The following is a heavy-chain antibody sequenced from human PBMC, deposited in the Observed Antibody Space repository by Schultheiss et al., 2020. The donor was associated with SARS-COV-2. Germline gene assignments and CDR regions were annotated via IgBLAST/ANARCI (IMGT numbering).Heavy chain of an antibody. J-gene: IGHJ6*02. D-gene: IGHD2-2*03. CDR2: INPNSGGT. CDR3: ARVDGPYGMDV. Sequence: ASVKVSCKASGYTFTGYYMHWVRQAPGQGLEWMGRINPNSGGTNYAQKFQGRVTITADESTSTAYMELSSLRSEDTAVYYCARVDGPYGMDVWGQGTTVTVSS. CDR1: GYTFTGYY. V-gene: IGHV1-2*06.